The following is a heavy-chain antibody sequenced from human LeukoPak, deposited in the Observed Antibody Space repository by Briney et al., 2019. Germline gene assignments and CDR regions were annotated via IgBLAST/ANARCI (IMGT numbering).Heavy chain of an antibody. CDR2: INSDGSST. V-gene: IGHV3-74*01. J-gene: IGHJ4*02. CDR1: GGSFSGYY. Sequence: ETLSLTCAVYGGSFSGYYWSWIRQPPGKGLVWVSRINSDGSSTSYADSVKGRFTISRDNAKNTLYLQMNSLRAEDTAVYYCARGGYYYDSSGYYSWIDYWGQGTLVTVSS. CDR3: ARGGYYYDSSGYYSWIDY. D-gene: IGHD3-22*01.